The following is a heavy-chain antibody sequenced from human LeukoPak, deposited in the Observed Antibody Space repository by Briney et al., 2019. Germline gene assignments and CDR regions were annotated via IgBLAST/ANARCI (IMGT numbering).Heavy chain of an antibody. Sequence: ASVKVSCKASGYTFTSYGISWVRQAPGQGLEWMGWISAYNGNTNYAQKLQGRVTMTTDTSTSTAYMELRSLRSDDTAVYYCARDEIRYSSSWYEDGLDYWGQGTWSPSPQ. CDR3: ARDEIRYSSSWYEDGLDY. CDR1: GYTFTSYG. CDR2: ISAYNGNT. J-gene: IGHJ4*02. D-gene: IGHD6-13*01. V-gene: IGHV1-18*01.